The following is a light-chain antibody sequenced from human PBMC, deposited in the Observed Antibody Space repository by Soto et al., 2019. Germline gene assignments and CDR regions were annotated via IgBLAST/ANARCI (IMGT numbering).Light chain of an antibody. CDR2: GNS. V-gene: IGLV1-40*01. Sequence: QPVLTQPPSVSGAPGQRVTISCTGSSSNIGAGYDVHWYQQLPGTAPKLLIYGNSNRPSGVPDRFSGSKSGTSASLAITGLQAEDEADYYCQSYDRSLGGVVFGGGTKLTVL. CDR3: QSYDRSLGGVV. CDR1: SSNIGAGYD. J-gene: IGLJ2*01.